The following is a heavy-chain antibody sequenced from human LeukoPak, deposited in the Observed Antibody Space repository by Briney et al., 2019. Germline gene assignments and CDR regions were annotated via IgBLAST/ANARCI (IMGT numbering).Heavy chain of an antibody. CDR2: ISSSSSYI. V-gene: IGHV3-21*01. CDR1: GFTFSSYS. CDR3: ARALWFGSRIPDY. J-gene: IGHJ4*02. D-gene: IGHD3-10*01. Sequence: GGSLRLSCAASGFTFSSYSMNWVRQAPGKGLEWVSSISSSSSYIYYADSVKGRFTISRDNAKNSLYLQMNSLRAEDTAVYYCARALWFGSRIPDYWGQGTLVTVSS.